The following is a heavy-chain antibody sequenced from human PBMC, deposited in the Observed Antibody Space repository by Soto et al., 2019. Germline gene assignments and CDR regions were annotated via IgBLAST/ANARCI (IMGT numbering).Heavy chain of an antibody. V-gene: IGHV4-39*01. D-gene: IGHD5-18*01. CDR1: DGSISSSSYY. J-gene: IGHJ4*02. Sequence: PSETKSLTNPVSDGSISSSSYYWGWIRQPPGKGLEWIGSIYYSGSTYYTPSLKSRVTISVDTSKNQFSLKLSSVTAADTAVYYCARNPGYGLYYFDYWGQGTLVTGSS. CDR2: IYYSGST. CDR3: ARNPGYGLYYFDY.